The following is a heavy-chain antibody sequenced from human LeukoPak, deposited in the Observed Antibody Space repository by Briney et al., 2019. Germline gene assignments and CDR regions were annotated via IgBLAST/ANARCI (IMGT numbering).Heavy chain of an antibody. CDR1: GFTFSSYA. V-gene: IGHV3-23*01. J-gene: IGHJ4*02. Sequence: SGGSLRLSCAASGFTFSSYAMSWVRQAPGKGLEWVSAISGSGGSTYYADSVKGRFTISRDNSKNTLYLQMNSLRAEDTAVCYCAKARLLWFGEFDYWGQGTLVTVSS. D-gene: IGHD3-10*01. CDR2: ISGSGGST. CDR3: AKARLLWFGEFDY.